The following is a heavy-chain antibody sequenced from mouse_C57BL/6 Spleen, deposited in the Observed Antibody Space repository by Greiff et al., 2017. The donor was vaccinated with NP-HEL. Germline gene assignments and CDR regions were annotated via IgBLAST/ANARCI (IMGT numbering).Heavy chain of an antibody. J-gene: IGHJ4*01. CDR2: INPSSGYT. D-gene: IGHD3-1*01. Sequence: QVHVKQSGAELAKPGASVKLSCKASGYTFTSYWMHWVKQRPGQGLEWIGYINPSSGYTKYNQKFKDKATLTADKSSSTAYMQLSSLTYEDSAVYYCARWAKDYAMDYWGQGTSVTVSS. CDR1: GYTFTSYW. V-gene: IGHV1-7*01. CDR3: ARWAKDYAMDY.